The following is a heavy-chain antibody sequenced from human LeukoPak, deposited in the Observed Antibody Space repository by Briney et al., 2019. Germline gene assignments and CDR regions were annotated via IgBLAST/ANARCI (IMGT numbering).Heavy chain of an antibody. Sequence: GGSLRLSCAASGFTFSSYSMNWVRQAPGKGLEWVSSISSSSSYIYYADSVEGRFTISRDNAKNSLYLQMNSLRAEDTAVYYCAREGGAYCGGDCLTFDYWGQGTLVTVSS. CDR1: GFTFSSYS. CDR2: ISSSSSYI. V-gene: IGHV3-21*01. D-gene: IGHD2-21*02. CDR3: AREGGAYCGGDCLTFDY. J-gene: IGHJ4*02.